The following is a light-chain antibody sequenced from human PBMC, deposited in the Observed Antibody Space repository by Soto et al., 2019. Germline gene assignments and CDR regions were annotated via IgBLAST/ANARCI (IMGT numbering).Light chain of an antibody. V-gene: IGKV3-20*01. CDR3: QQYGSSPRT. CDR2: GAS. Sequence: EIVLTQSPGSLSLSPGERATLSCRASQTVTSSFLAWYQQKPGQAPRLLIYGASNRATDIPDRFSGSGSGTDFTLAISRVEPEDFAVYYCQQYGSSPRTFGQGTKVDTK. CDR1: QTVTSSF. J-gene: IGKJ1*01.